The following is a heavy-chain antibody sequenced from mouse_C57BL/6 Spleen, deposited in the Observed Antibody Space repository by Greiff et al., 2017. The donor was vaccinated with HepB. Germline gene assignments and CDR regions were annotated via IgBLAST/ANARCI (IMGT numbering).Heavy chain of an antibody. CDR1: GYTFTSYW. CDR3: ARLSGVYAMDY. V-gene: IGHV1-61*01. Sequence: QVQLQQPGAELVRPGSSVKLSCKASGYTFTSYWMDWVKQRPGQGLEWIGNIYPSDSETHYNQKFKDKATLTVDKSSSTAYMQLSSLTSEDSAVYYCARLSGVYAMDYWGQGTSVTVSS. CDR2: IYPSDSET. J-gene: IGHJ4*01.